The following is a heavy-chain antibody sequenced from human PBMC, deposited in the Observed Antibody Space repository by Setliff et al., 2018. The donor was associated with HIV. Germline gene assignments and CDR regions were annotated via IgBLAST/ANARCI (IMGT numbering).Heavy chain of an antibody. V-gene: IGHV3-53*01. CDR3: ARSRAAGFDY. D-gene: IGHD6-13*01. CDR1: GFTVSSNY. CDR2: IYRGGST. Sequence: PGGSLRLSCAASGFTVSSNYMSWVRQAPGKGLEWVSVIYRGGSTYYADSVRGRFTISRDNAKNSLYLQMNSLRAEDTAVYYCARSRAAGFDYWGQGTLVTVSS. J-gene: IGHJ4*02.